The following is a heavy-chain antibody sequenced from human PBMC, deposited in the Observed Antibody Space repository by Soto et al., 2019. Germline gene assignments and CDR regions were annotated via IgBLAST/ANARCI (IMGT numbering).Heavy chain of an antibody. Sequence: EVQLVESGGGLVQPGRSLRLSCAASGFKFDDFAMHWVRQAPGKGLEWVAGFSWNSGNIGYADSMKGRFTISRDNAKNFLYLQMNSLRHDDTALYYCAKDRDPGETSDGGEYFDYWGQGTLVTVSS. CDR1: GFKFDDFA. CDR2: FSWNSGNI. CDR3: AKDRDPGETSDGGEYFDY. J-gene: IGHJ4*02. V-gene: IGHV3-9*01. D-gene: IGHD3-16*01.